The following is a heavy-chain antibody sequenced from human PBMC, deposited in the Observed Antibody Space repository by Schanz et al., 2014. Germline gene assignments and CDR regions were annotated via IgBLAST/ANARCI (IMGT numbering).Heavy chain of an antibody. CDR2: IGGSGSDT. CDR3: AKVGPYSGSLGAFDI. J-gene: IGHJ3*02. Sequence: EVQLAESGGGLIQPGGSLRLSCAVSGFSVSNTYMHWVRQPPGKGLEWVSYIGGSGSDTYYADSVRGRFTISRDNSKNTLYLQMNSLRAEDSAVYYCAKVGPYSGSLGAFDIWGQGTMVTVSS. D-gene: IGHD1-26*01. CDR1: GFSVSNTY. V-gene: IGHV3-23*04.